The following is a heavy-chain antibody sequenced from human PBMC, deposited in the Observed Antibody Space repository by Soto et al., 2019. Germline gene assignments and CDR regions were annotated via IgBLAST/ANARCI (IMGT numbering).Heavy chain of an antibody. CDR2: ISYSGST. D-gene: IGHD3-10*01. J-gene: IGHJ6*02. Sequence: PSETLSLTCTVSGVSISSHGYFWGWIRQPPGKGLEWIGMISYSGSTYYSPSLKSRVTISADTSKNQLSLRLSSVTAADTAVYYCAGQPTAGSYYDLGSYYYYYAMDVWAQRTTVTVSS. CDR3: AGQPTAGSYYDLGSYYYYYAMDV. V-gene: IGHV4-39*01. CDR1: GVSISSHGYF.